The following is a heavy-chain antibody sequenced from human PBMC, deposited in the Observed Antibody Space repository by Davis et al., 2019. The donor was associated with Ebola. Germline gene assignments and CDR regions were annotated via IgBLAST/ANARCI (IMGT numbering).Heavy chain of an antibody. J-gene: IGHJ6*02. CDR2: IYYSGIT. CDR1: GFTFSSYS. D-gene: IGHD3-3*02. V-gene: IGHV4-59*01. CDR3: ASSGISHFFYYGLDV. Sequence: ESLKISCAASGFTFSSYSMNWVRQPPGKGLEWIGYIYYSGITHYNPSLKSRVTISVDTSKNQFSLKLRSVTAADTAVYFCASSGISHFFYYGLDVWGQGTTVTVSS.